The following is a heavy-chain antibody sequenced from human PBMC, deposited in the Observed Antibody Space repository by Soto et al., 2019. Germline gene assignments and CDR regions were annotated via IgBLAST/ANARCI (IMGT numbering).Heavy chain of an antibody. J-gene: IGHJ6*02. V-gene: IGHV3-15*01. Sequence: GGSLRLSCAASGFTFSNAWMSWVRQAPGKGLEWVGRIKSKTDGGTTDYAAPVKGRFTISRDDSKNTLYLQMNSLKTEDTAVYYCTTDIVGVTWDYYSYGMDVWGQGTTVTVSS. CDR1: GFTFSNAW. CDR2: IKSKTDGGTT. CDR3: TTDIVGVTWDYYSYGMDV. D-gene: IGHD1-26*01.